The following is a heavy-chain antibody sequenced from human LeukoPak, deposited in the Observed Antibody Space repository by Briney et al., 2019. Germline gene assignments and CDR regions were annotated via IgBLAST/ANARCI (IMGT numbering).Heavy chain of an antibody. J-gene: IGHJ6*02. CDR1: GFTFSRYD. D-gene: IGHD3-10*01. CDR3: ARDTMVREAYAMDV. V-gene: IGHV3-13*04. Sequence: GGSLRLSCAASGFTFSRYDMHWVRQAPGKGLVWVSGIGAAGDTFYPDSVKGRFTISRENAKNSMYLQMNNLRAGDTAVYYCARDTMVREAYAMDVGGQGTTVTVSS. CDR2: IGAAGDT.